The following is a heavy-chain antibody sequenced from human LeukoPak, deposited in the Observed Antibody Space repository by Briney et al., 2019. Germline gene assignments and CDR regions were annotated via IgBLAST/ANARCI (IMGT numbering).Heavy chain of an antibody. CDR2: IYIRGST. CDR1: GGSIGGHF. Sequence: PSETLSLTCTVSGGSIGGHFWSWIRQPAGKGLEWIGRIYIRGSTNYNPSLKSRVTMSVDASKNQFSLRVSSVTAADTAVYYCARVDSDWYGGFDYWGQGSLVTVSS. V-gene: IGHV4-4*07. D-gene: IGHD6-19*01. J-gene: IGHJ4*02. CDR3: ARVDSDWYGGFDY.